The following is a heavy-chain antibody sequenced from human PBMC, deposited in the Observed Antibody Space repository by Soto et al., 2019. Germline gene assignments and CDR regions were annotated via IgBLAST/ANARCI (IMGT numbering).Heavy chain of an antibody. CDR1: GGSFSGYY. Sequence: TSETLSLTCAVYGGSFSGYYLSWIRQPPGKGLKWIGEINHSGSTNYNPSLKSRVTISVDTSKNQFSLKLSSVTAADTAVYYCARGLALRGYSYGLPYYYYYYMDVWGKGTTVTVSS. D-gene: IGHD5-18*01. CDR3: ARGLALRGYSYGLPYYYYYYMDV. J-gene: IGHJ6*03. V-gene: IGHV4-34*01. CDR2: INHSGST.